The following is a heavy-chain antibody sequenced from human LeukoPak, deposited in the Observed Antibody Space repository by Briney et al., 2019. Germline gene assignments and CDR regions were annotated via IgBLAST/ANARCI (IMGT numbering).Heavy chain of an antibody. CDR2: ISSSSSYM. Sequence: GGSLRLSCAASGFTFSSYTMNWVGQAPGKGLEWVSSISSSSSYMYYADSVKGRLTISRDNAKNSLYLQMNSLRAEDTAVYYCARDRDVPAIGMDVWGQGTTVTVSS. V-gene: IGHV3-21*06. CDR3: ARDRDVPAIGMDV. CDR1: GFTFSSYT. J-gene: IGHJ6*02.